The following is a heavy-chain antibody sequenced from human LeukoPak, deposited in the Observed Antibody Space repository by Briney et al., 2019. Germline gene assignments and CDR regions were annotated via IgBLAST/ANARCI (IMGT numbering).Heavy chain of an antibody. D-gene: IGHD5-24*01. CDR3: ARGRGYSPHFDY. J-gene: IGHJ4*02. V-gene: IGHV4-59*01. Sequence: SQTLSLTCTVSGGSISSYYWSWIRQPPGKGLEWIGYIYYSGSTNYNPSLKSRVTISVDTSKNQFSLKLSSVTAADTAVYYCARGRGYSPHFDYWGQGTLVTVSS. CDR1: GGSISSYY. CDR2: IYYSGST.